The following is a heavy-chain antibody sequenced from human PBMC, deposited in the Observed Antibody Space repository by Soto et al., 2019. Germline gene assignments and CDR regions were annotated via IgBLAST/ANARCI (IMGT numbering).Heavy chain of an antibody. CDR1: GFTFSSYD. CDR2: IGTAGDT. Sequence: PGGSLRLSCAASGFTFSSYDMHWVRQATGKGLEWVSAIGTAGDTYYPGSVKGRFTISRENAKNSLYLQMNSLRAGDTAVYYCARGGGYGDYYYYGMDVWGQGTTVTVSS. CDR3: ARGGGYGDYYYYGMDV. V-gene: IGHV3-13*01. J-gene: IGHJ6*02. D-gene: IGHD5-12*01.